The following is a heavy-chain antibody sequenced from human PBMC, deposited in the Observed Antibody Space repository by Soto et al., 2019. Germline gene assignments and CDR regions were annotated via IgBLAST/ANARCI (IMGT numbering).Heavy chain of an antibody. D-gene: IGHD2-2*01. V-gene: IGHV3-74*01. Sequence: EVQMVESGGGLVQPGGSLRLSCAASGFTFSSFCLHWVRQVSGKGLVWVSRVNSDGSTTAYADSVKGRFTVSRDNAKNTLYLQMDKLRAEDKAVYYCAGGAGSNKHFDYCGQGTLVTVSS. J-gene: IGHJ4*02. CDR3: AGGAGSNKHFDY. CDR1: GFTFSSFC. CDR2: VNSDGSTT.